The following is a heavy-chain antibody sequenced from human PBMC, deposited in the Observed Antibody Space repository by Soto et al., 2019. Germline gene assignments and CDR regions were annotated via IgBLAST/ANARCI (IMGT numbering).Heavy chain of an antibody. CDR1: GFTFSSYA. J-gene: IGHJ3*02. CDR3: AREFYHGECRGGSCYCSGAFDN. Sequence: GGSLRLSCAASGFTFSSYAMHWVRQAPGKGLEYVSAISSNGGSTYYANSVKGRFTISRDNSKNTLYLQMGSLRAEDMAVYYCAREFYHGECRGGSCYCSGAFDNWGQVTMFT. V-gene: IGHV3-64*01. CDR2: ISSNGGST. D-gene: IGHD2-15*01.